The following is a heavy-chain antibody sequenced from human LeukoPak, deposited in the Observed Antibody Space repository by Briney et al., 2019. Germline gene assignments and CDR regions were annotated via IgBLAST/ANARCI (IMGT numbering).Heavy chain of an antibody. CDR2: IKQDGSEK. D-gene: IGHD3-10*01. V-gene: IGHV3-7*03. J-gene: IGHJ3*02. CDR1: GFTFSSYW. Sequence: SGGSLRLSCAASGFTFSSYWMSWARQAPGKGLEWVANIKQDGSEKYYVDSVKGRFTISRDNAKNSLYLQMNSLRAEDTAVYYCARGPHITMVRGVSDAFDIWGQGTMVTVSS. CDR3: ARGPHITMVRGVSDAFDI.